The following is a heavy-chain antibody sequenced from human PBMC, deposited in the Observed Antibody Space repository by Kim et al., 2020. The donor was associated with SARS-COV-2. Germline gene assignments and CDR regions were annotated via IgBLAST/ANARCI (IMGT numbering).Heavy chain of an antibody. Sequence: DSVKGRFTISRDNSKNTLFLQMDSLRVEDTAVYYCAKTLVRGADYYGMDVWGQGTTVTVSS. J-gene: IGHJ6*02. D-gene: IGHD3-10*01. CDR3: AKTLVRGADYYGMDV. V-gene: IGHV3-33*06.